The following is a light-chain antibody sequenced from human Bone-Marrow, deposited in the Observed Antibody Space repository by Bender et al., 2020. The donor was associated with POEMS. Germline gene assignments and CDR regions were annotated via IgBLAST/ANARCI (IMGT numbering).Light chain of an antibody. CDR3: SSYTSGSTRLV. J-gene: IGLJ1*01. Sequence: QSALTQPPSASGSPGQSVTISCTGTSSDVGGYNYVSWYQQHPGKAPKLMVYDVNHRPSGISNCFTGSQSGNTASLTISGLQAEDESVYYCSSYTSGSTRLVFGTGTKV. V-gene: IGLV2-14*01. CDR1: SSDVGGYNY. CDR2: DVN.